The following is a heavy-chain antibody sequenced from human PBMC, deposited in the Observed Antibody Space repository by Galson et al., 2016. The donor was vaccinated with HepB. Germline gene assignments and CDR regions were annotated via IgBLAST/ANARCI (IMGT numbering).Heavy chain of an antibody. CDR3: ARFRPTDGFDV. CDR1: GGSIIRFY. J-gene: IGHJ3*01. V-gene: IGHV4-59*01. CDR2: VYSSGAP. Sequence: VTLSLTCNVSGGSIIRFYWGWIRQPPGKGLEWTGDVYSSGAPNYSPSFKSRVTIPVDPSKNNFPLRMTSVNAAATATYYGARFRPTDGFDVWGHGTVVSVS.